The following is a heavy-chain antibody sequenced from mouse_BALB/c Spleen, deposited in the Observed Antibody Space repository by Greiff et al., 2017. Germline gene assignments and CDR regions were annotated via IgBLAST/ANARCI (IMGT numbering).Heavy chain of an antibody. CDR1: GFTFSSFG. J-gene: IGHJ2*01. V-gene: IGHV5-17*02. CDR3: ARGVYFDY. Sequence: EVKLMESGGGLVQPGGSRKLSCAASGFTFSSFGMHWVRQAPEKGLEWVAYISSGSSTIYYADTVKGRFTISRDNPKNTLFLQMTSLRSEDTAMYYCARGVYFDYWGQGTTLTVSS. CDR2: ISSGSSTI.